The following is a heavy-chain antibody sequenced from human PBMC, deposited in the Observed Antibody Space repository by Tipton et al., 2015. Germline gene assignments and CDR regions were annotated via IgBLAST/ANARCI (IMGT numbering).Heavy chain of an antibody. D-gene: IGHD2-15*01. Sequence: TLSLTCSVSGGSVSSGSYYWSWIRQPPGKGLEWIAYVYYTGSTNYNPSLKSRVSISLDMSNNQFSLKLSSVTAAGTAVYYCARTGYCSGGSCRYNWFDPWGQGTLVTVSS. CDR1: GGSVSSGSYY. CDR2: VYYTGST. J-gene: IGHJ5*02. V-gene: IGHV4-61*01. CDR3: ARTGYCSGGSCRYNWFDP.